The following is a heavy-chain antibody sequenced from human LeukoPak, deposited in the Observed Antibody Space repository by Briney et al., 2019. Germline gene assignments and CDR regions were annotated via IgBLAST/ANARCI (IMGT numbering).Heavy chain of an antibody. CDR2: MYAGGTT. Sequence: GGSVRLSCAASGVIVSRNFMSWVRQAPGKGLQWVAIMYAGGTTDYSDSVRGRFHISRDSSNNTLSLQINSLRVEDTVVYYCARGSGSGWPLDRWGQGALVTVSS. D-gene: IGHD6-19*01. CDR1: GVIVSRNF. CDR3: ARGSGSGWPLDR. J-gene: IGHJ5*02. V-gene: IGHV3-53*01.